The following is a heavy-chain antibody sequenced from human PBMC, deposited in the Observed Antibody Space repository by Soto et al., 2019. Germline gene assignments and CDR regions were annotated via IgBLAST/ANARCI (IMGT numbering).Heavy chain of an antibody. CDR1: GGSISGTTYS. D-gene: IGHD6-13*01. Sequence: QLQLQESGSGLVKPSQTLSLTCAVSGGSISGTTYSWSWIRQPPGKGLEWIGYIYDSGNTYYNPSLKSQFSLSADRPKNQFSLKLSAVTAADTAVYYFARGQGAAAGHSNLDYWGQGALVTVSS. CDR2: IYDSGNT. V-gene: IGHV4-30-2*01. J-gene: IGHJ4*02. CDR3: ARGQGAAAGHSNLDY.